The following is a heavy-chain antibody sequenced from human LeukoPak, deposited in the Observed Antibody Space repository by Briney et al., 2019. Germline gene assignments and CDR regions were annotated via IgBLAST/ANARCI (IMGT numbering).Heavy chain of an antibody. J-gene: IGHJ3*01. D-gene: IGHD6-13*01. V-gene: IGHV4-61*05. CDR1: GGSISSSSYY. CDR3: ARISSSNWYNERGAFDV. Sequence: SETLSLTCTVSGGSISSSSYYWGWIRQPPGKGLEWIGFVYYTGSTNYSPSLKSRVTISVDTSKNRFSLKLRSVTAADTAVYYCARISSSNWYNERGAFDVWGQGTMVTVSS. CDR2: VYYTGST.